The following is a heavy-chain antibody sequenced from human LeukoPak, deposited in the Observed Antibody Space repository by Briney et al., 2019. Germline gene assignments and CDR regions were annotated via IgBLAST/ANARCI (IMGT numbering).Heavy chain of an antibody. CDR1: GFTFNNYA. V-gene: IGHV3-23*01. CDR3: ARDRGVTALPFYH. Sequence: GGSLRLSCAASGFTFNNYAMSWVRQAPGKGLEWVSAISGGDGTLYYADSVKGRFTISRDISKNTLYLQMSSLRAEDTAVYYCARDRGVTALPFYHWGQGTLVTVSS. J-gene: IGHJ4*02. D-gene: IGHD1-14*01. CDR2: ISGGDGTL.